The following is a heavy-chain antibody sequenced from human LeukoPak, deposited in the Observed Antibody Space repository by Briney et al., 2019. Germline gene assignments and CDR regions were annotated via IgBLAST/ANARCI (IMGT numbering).Heavy chain of an antibody. CDR3: ARVADNGSGSYYNNYYMDV. Sequence: GGSLRLSCAASGFTFSSYSMNWVRQAPGKGLEWVSSISSSSSYIYYADSVKGRFTISRGNAKNSLYLQMNSLRAEDTAVYYCARVADNGSGSYYNNYYMDVWGKGTTVTVSS. CDR1: GFTFSSYS. CDR2: ISSSSSYI. D-gene: IGHD3-10*01. V-gene: IGHV3-21*01. J-gene: IGHJ6*03.